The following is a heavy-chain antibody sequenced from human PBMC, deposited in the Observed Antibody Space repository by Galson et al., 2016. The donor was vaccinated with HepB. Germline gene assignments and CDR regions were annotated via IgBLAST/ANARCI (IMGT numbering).Heavy chain of an antibody. V-gene: IGHV3-48*02. CDR3: ARETLSGARSGSYYAYWYFDL. CDR1: GFTFSSYN. Sequence: SLRLSCAASGFTFSSYNMIWVRQTPGKRLEWVAYITGSSSTIHYADSVQGRFTISRGDAKNSLYLQMNRLRDEDTAVYYCARETLSGARSGSYYAYWYFDLWGRGTLVTASS. CDR2: ITGSSSTI. J-gene: IGHJ2*01. D-gene: IGHD3-22*01.